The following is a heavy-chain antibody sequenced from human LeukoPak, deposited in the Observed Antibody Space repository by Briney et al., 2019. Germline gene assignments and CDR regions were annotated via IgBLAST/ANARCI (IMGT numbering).Heavy chain of an antibody. D-gene: IGHD1-26*01. CDR1: GFTFSTYG. J-gene: IGHJ3*02. V-gene: IGHV3-33*07. CDR2: TWYDGSYK. CDR3: ARQFDGSHPNAFDI. Sequence: GGSLRLSCAASGFTFSTYGMYWVRQAPGKRLEWVAVTWYDGSYKYYGDSVKGRFTISRDNSKNTLYLQMASLRVEDTAVYYCARQFDGSHPNAFDIWGQGTMVTVSS.